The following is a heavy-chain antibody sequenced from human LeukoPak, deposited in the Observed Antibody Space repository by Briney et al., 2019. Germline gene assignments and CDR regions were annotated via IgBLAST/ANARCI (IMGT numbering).Heavy chain of an antibody. D-gene: IGHD6-13*01. CDR2: INSDGSST. J-gene: IGHJ6*02. CDR3: AKDKGAAAADLQRNYYYGMDV. V-gene: IGHV3-74*01. CDR1: GFTFSSYW. Sequence: GGSLRLSCAASGFTFSSYWMHWVRQAPGKGLVWVSRINSDGSSTSYADSVKGRFTISRDNSKNTLYLQMNSLRAEDTAVYYCAKDKGAAAADLQRNYYYGMDVWGQGTTVTVSS.